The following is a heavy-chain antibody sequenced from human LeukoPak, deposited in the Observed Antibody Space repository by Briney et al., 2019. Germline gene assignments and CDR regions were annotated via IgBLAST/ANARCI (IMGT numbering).Heavy chain of an antibody. CDR2: ISSSSSYI. J-gene: IGHJ4*02. V-gene: IGHV3-21*01. CDR1: GFTFSSYA. D-gene: IGHD2-15*01. CDR3: ARGAATNTY. Sequence: GGSLRLSCAASGFTFSSYAMSWVRQAPGKGLEWVSSISSSSSYIYYADSVKGRFTISRDNAKNSLYLQMNSLRAEDTAVYYCARGAATNTYWGQGTLVTVSS.